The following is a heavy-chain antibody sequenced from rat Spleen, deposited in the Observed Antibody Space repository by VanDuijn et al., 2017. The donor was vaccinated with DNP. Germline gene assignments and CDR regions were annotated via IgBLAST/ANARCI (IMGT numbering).Heavy chain of an antibody. Sequence: EVQLQESEPGLVKPSQPLSLTCSVTGYSISSNYWGWIRKFPGSKMEWMGYISYSGGTRYNPSLKSRISITRDTSENQFFLHLNSVTTEDTATYYCARWVRYFDSWGQGVMVTVSS. V-gene: IGHV3-1*01. J-gene: IGHJ2*01. CDR3: ARWVRYFDS. D-gene: IGHD1-1*01. CDR1: GYSISSNY. CDR2: ISYSGGT.